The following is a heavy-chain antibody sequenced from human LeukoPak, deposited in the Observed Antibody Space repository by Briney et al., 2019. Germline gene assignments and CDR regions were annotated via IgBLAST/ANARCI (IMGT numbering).Heavy chain of an antibody. CDR3: ARRQRGDLDY. CDR1: GFTFSSYA. V-gene: IGHV3-23*01. CDR2: ISGSGGSI. Sequence: GGSLRLSCAASGFTFSSYAMSWVRQAPGKGLEWVLAISGSGGSIYYADSVKGRFTISRDNSKNTLYLQMNSLRAEDTAVYYCARRQRGDLDYWGQGTLVTVSS. D-gene: IGHD2-21*02. J-gene: IGHJ4*02.